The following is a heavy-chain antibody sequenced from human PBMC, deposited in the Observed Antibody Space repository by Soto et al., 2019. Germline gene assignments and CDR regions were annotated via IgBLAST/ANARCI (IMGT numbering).Heavy chain of an antibody. CDR3: TKEEVVVVNWFAP. V-gene: IGHV3-15*01. CDR1: GFTFSNAW. Sequence: EVQLVESGGGLVKPGGSLRLSCAASGFTFSNAWMSWVRQAPGKGLEWGGRIKSKTDGGTTDYAAPVKGRFTISRDDSKNTLYLQMNSLKTEDTAVYYCTKEEVVVVNWFAPWGQGTLVTVSS. D-gene: IGHD3-22*01. J-gene: IGHJ5*02. CDR2: IKSKTDGGTT.